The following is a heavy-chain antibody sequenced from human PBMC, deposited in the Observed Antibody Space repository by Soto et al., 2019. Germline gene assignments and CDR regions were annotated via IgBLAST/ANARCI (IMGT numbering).Heavy chain of an antibody. CDR2: IIPIPDIT. CDR3: ARDRITTRGDAFDL. CDR1: GGTFSTYI. V-gene: IGHV1-69*08. D-gene: IGHD3-3*01. J-gene: IGHJ3*01. Sequence: QVQLVQSGAEVRNPGSSVKVSCKAPGGTFSTYIISWVRQAPGQGLEWMGRIIPIPDITNYAQKFQGRVTVTADRSTSTDYMELTSLKSEDTAVYYCARDRITTRGDAFDLWGQGTMVTVSS.